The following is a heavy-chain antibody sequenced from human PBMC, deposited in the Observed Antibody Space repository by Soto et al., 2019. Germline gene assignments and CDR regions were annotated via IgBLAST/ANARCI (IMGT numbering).Heavy chain of an antibody. D-gene: IGHD3-10*01. CDR3: ARGSGSGSYPGAYYYYGMDV. Sequence: PSETLSLTCAVSGGSISSGSYSWSWIRQPPGKGLEWIGYIYHSGSTYYNPSLKSRVTISVDRSKNQFSLKLSSVTAADTAVYYCARGSGSGSYPGAYYYYGMDVWGQGTTVTVSS. CDR1: GGSISSGSYS. J-gene: IGHJ6*02. CDR2: IYHSGST. V-gene: IGHV4-30-2*01.